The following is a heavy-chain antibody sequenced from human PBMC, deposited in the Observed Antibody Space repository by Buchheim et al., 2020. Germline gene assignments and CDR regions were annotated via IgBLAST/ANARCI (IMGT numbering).Heavy chain of an antibody. CDR3: AKDQERYCSGASCYPFDY. CDR2: ISDDGSNK. Sequence: QVQLVESGGGVVQPGRSLRLSCAASGFTFSDYGMHWVRQAPGKGLEWVAFISDDGSNKYYGDSVKGRLTISRDNSRNTPYMQLNSLRAEDTAVYYCAKDQERYCSGASCYPFDYWGQGTL. CDR1: GFTFSDYG. V-gene: IGHV3-30*18. D-gene: IGHD2-2*01. J-gene: IGHJ4*02.